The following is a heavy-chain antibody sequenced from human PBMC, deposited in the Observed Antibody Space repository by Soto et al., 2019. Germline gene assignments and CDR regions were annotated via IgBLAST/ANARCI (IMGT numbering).Heavy chain of an antibody. CDR1: GGSFSGYY. Sequence: PSETLSLTCAVYGGSFSGYYWSWIRQPPGKGLEWIGEINHSGSTNYNPSLKSRVTISVDTSKNQFSLKLSSVTAADTAVYYCARDQDSGSSQFDYWGQGTLVTVSS. J-gene: IGHJ4*02. V-gene: IGHV4-34*01. D-gene: IGHD1-26*01. CDR2: INHSGST. CDR3: ARDQDSGSSQFDY.